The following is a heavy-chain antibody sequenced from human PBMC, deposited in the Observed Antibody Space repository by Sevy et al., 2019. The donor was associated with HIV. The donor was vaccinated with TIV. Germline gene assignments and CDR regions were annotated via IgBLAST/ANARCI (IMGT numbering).Heavy chain of an antibody. CDR3: AREGCTKPHDY. CDR2: LCFGCGEI. CDR1: GFTFSKYS. V-gene: IGHV3-23*01. D-gene: IGHD2-8*01. Sequence: GGSLRLSCAASGFTFSKYSMSWVRQPPGKGREWVSTLCFGCGEINYADSVKGRFTISRDNSKSSVYLQMNNLRPEDTAVYYCAREGCTKPHDYWGQGTLVTVSS. J-gene: IGHJ4*02.